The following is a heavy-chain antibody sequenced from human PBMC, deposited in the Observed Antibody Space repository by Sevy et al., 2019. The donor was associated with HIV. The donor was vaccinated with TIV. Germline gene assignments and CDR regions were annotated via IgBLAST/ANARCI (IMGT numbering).Heavy chain of an antibody. Sequence: GESLKISCKGSGYSFTSNWIGWVRQMPGKGLEWMGIIYPGNSDTRYSPSFQGQVTISADKSISTAYLQWSSLKASDTAMYYCARRDSSGWYTFDIWGQGTMVTVSS. CDR1: GYSFTSNW. CDR2: IYPGNSDT. V-gene: IGHV5-51*01. J-gene: IGHJ3*02. D-gene: IGHD6-19*01. CDR3: ARRDSSGWYTFDI.